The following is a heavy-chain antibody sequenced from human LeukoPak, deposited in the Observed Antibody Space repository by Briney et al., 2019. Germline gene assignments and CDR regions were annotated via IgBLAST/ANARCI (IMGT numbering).Heavy chain of an antibody. J-gene: IGHJ1*01. CDR2: ISSSSSSI. V-gene: IGHV3-48*04. CDR3: ARDEYGDRKYFQN. CDR1: GFTFSTYN. D-gene: IGHD4-17*01. Sequence: GGSLRLSCAASGFTFSTYNMNWVRQAPGKGLEWVSYISSSSSSIYYADSVKGRFTISRDNAKNSLYLQMNSLRAEDTAVYYCARDEYGDRKYFQNWGQGTLVTVSS.